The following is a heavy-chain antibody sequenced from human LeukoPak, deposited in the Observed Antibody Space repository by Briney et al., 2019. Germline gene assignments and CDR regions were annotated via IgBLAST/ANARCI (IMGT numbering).Heavy chain of an antibody. Sequence: GGSLRLSCAASGFTFSSYWMSWVRQAPGKGLEWVANIKQDGSEKYYVDSVKGRFTISRDNAKNSLYLQMNSPRAEDTAVYYCARADSSGWYNYYYYYMDVWGKGTTVTVSS. CDR3: ARADSSGWYNYYYYYMDV. CDR2: IKQDGSEK. V-gene: IGHV3-7*01. CDR1: GFTFSSYW. D-gene: IGHD6-19*01. J-gene: IGHJ6*03.